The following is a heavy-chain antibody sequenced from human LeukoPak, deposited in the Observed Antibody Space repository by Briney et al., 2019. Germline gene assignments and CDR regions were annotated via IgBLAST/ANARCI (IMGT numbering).Heavy chain of an antibody. V-gene: IGHV3-21*01. CDR2: ISSSSSYI. J-gene: IGHJ4*02. CDR3: AKDRPTVYSSSWLHFLDS. D-gene: IGHD6-13*01. Sequence: GGSLRLSCAASGFIFSNYGMSWVRQAPGKGLEWVSSISSSSSYIYYADSVKGRFTISRDNAKNSLYLQMNSLRAEDTAVYYCAKDRPTVYSSSWLHFLDSWGQGTLVTVSS. CDR1: GFIFSNYG.